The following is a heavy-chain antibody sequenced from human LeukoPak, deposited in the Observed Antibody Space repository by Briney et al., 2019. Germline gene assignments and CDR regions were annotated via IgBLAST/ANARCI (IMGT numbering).Heavy chain of an antibody. V-gene: IGHV4-34*01. CDR1: GGSFSGYY. Sequence: PSETLSLTCAVYGGSFSGYYWSWIRQPPGKGLEWIGEINHSGSTNYNPSPKSRVTISVDTSKNQFSLKLSSVTAADTAVYYCARGRSGYYGSGSQIDYWGQGTLVTVSS. D-gene: IGHD3-10*01. CDR2: INHSGST. J-gene: IGHJ4*02. CDR3: ARGRSGYYGSGSQIDY.